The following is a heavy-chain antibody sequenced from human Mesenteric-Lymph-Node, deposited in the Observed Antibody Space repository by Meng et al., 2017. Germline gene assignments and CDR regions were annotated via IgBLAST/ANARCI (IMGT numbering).Heavy chain of an antibody. D-gene: IGHD1-26*01. V-gene: IGHV4-31*01. CDR1: GGSVSSSSYY. Sequence: QVQRQESGPGLVKPSGTLSLTCTVSGGSVSSSSYYWGWIRQPPGKGLEWIGYIYYSGSTYYNPSLKSLVTISVDTSKNQFSLKLSSVTAADTAVYYCARYSGTTFQYWGQGTLVTVSS. CDR2: IYYSGST. J-gene: IGHJ1*01. CDR3: ARYSGTTFQY.